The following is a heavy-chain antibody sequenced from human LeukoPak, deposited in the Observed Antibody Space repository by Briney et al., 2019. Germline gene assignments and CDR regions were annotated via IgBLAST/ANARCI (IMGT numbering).Heavy chain of an antibody. CDR3: ASGLLWFGYFDY. CDR2: IYYSGST. Sequence: PSETLSLTCTVSGGSISSSSYYWGWIRQPPGKGLEWIGSIYYSGSTYYNPSLKSRVTISVDTSKNQFSLKLSSVTAADTAVYYCASGLLWFGYFDYWGQGTLVTVSS. J-gene: IGHJ4*02. D-gene: IGHD3-10*01. V-gene: IGHV4-39*01. CDR1: GGSISSSSYY.